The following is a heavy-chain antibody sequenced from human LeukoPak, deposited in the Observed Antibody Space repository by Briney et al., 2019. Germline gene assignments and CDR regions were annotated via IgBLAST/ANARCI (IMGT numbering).Heavy chain of an antibody. CDR2: INHSGST. CDR3: ARGKTRITMIVVVISRHDAFDI. J-gene: IGHJ3*02. CDR1: GGSFSGYY. V-gene: IGHV4-34*01. Sequence: SETLSLTCAVYGGSFSGYYWSWIRQPPGKGLEWIGEINHSGSTNYNPSLKSRVTISVDTSKNQFSLKLSSVTAADTAVYYCARGKTRITMIVVVISRHDAFDIWGQGTMVTVSS. D-gene: IGHD3-22*01.